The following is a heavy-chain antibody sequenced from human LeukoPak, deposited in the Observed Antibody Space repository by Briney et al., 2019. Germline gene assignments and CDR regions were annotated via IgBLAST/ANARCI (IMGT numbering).Heavy chain of an antibody. CDR1: GGSISSSNW. CDR3: ARGPLSEQWLVFDWFDP. CDR2: IYHSGST. J-gene: IGHJ5*02. Sequence: SETLSLTCAVSGGSISSSNWWSWVRPPPGKGLEWIGEIYHSGSTNYNPSLKRRVTISVDKPKNQFSLKLGAVTAADTAVYYCARGPLSEQWLVFDWFDPWGRGTLVSVPS. V-gene: IGHV4-4*02. D-gene: IGHD6-19*01.